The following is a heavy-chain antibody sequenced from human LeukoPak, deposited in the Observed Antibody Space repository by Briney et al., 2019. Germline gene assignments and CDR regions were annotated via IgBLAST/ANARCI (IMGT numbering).Heavy chain of an antibody. CDR1: GYTFTSYD. J-gene: IGHJ4*02. CDR3: ARGTFGELLLDY. CDR2: MNPNSGNT. Sequence: ASVKVSCKASGYTFTSYDIKWVRQATGQGLEWMVWMNPNSGNTGYAQKFQGRVTMTRNTSISTAYMELSSLRSEDTAVYYCARGTFGELLLDYRGQGTLVTVSS. V-gene: IGHV1-8*01. D-gene: IGHD3-10*01.